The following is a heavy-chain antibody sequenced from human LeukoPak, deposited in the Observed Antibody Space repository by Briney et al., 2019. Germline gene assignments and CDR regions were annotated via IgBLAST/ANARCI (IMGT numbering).Heavy chain of an antibody. V-gene: IGHV3-7*05. CDR1: GFTFSYYW. CDR3: ARGTREPV. J-gene: IGHJ6*02. D-gene: IGHD1-26*01. Sequence: GGSLRLSCAASGFTFSYYWMSWVRQAPGKGLEWVANIKQEGSEKYYVDSVKGRFTISRDNANDSLYLQMNSLRAEDTAVYYCARGTREPVWGQGTTVTVSS. CDR2: IKQEGSEK.